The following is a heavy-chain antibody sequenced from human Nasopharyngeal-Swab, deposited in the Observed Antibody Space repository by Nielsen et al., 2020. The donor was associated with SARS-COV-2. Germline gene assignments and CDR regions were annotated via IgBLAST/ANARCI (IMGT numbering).Heavy chain of an antibody. V-gene: IGHV1-46*01. J-gene: IGHJ4*02. D-gene: IGHD2-15*01. CDR2: INPSGGST. Sequence: ASVKVSCKASGYTFTSYYMHCVRQAPGQGLEWMGIINPSGGSTSYAQKFQGRVTMTRNTSIDTAYMELTSLRSEDTAVYYCARRKGSGGTCLGYWGQGTLVTVSS. CDR1: GYTFTSYY. CDR3: ARRKGSGGTCLGY.